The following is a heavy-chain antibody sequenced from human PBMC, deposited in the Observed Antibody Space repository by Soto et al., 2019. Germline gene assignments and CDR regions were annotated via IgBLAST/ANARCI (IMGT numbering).Heavy chain of an antibody. CDR3: AKAPPRCSGGSCYSYYFDY. J-gene: IGHJ4*02. D-gene: IGHD2-15*01. V-gene: IGHV3-23*01. Sequence: GGSLRLSCAASGFTFSSYAMSWVRRAPGKGLEWVSAISGSVGSTYYADSVKVRFTISRDNSKNTLYLQMNSLRAEDTAVYYCAKAPPRCSGGSCYSYYFDYWGQGTPVPVSS. CDR1: GFTFSSYA. CDR2: ISGSVGST.